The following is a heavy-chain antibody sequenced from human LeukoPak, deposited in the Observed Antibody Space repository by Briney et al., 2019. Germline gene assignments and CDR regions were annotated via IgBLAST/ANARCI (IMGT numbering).Heavy chain of an antibody. Sequence: SVKVFCKASGFTFTSSAVQWVRQARGQRLGWVGWIFVGSGNTNYAQKFQERVTITRDMSTSTAYMELSSLGSEDTAVYDCAAVVLGEDCSSTSCQDPAFDYWGQGTLVTVSS. V-gene: IGHV1-58*01. CDR2: IFVGSGNT. J-gene: IGHJ4*02. CDR3: AAVVLGEDCSSTSCQDPAFDY. CDR1: GFTFTSSA. D-gene: IGHD2-2*01.